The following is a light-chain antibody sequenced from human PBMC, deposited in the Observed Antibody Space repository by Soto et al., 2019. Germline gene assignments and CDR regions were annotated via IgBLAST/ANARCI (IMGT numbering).Light chain of an antibody. Sequence: QSVLTQPASVSESPGQSITISCTGTSSDVGAYNYVSWYQQHPGKAPKLIIYEVTNRPSGVSNRFSGSKSGNTASLTISGLQAEDEADYYCMSYTSTSTLVFGGGTKLTVL. CDR1: SSDVGAYNY. CDR2: EVT. CDR3: MSYTSTSTLV. J-gene: IGLJ2*01. V-gene: IGLV2-14*01.